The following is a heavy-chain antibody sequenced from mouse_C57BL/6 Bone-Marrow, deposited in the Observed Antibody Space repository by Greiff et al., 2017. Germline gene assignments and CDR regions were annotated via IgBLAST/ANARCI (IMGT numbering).Heavy chain of an antibody. J-gene: IGHJ3*01. CDR3: ARSRYYRAWFAY. CDR1: GYTFTSYW. Sequence: QVQLQQPGTELVKPGASVKLSCKASGYTFTSYWMHWVKQRPGQGLEWIGNINPSNGGTNYNEKFKSKATLTVDKSSSTAYMQLSSLPSEDSAVYDGARSRYYRAWFAYGGQGTLVTVSA. D-gene: IGHD1-1*01. V-gene: IGHV1-53*01. CDR2: INPSNGGT.